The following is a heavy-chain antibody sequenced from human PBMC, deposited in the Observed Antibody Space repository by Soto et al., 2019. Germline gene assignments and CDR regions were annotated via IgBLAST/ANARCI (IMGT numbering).Heavy chain of an antibody. V-gene: IGHV1-46*01. CDR3: ATGVVTASDY. J-gene: IGHJ4*02. CDR1: GYSFTIYY. Sequence: ASVKVYCKAAGYSFTIYYMHWVRQAPGQGLEWMGIINPSGGSTSYAQKFQGRVTMTRDTSTSTVYMELSSLRSEDTAVYYCATGVVTASDYWGQGTLDTVSS. D-gene: IGHD2-21*02. CDR2: INPSGGST.